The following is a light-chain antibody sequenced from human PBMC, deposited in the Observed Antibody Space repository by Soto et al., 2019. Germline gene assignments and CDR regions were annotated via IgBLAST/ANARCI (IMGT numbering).Light chain of an antibody. CDR1: SSNIGSHT. CDR3: AVWDGSLNGWV. CDR2: TNN. Sequence: QAVVTQPPSASGTPGQRVTISCSGRSSNIGSHTVNWYQQLPGSAPKLLIYTNNQRPSGVPDRFSGSKSGTSASLAISGLQSADDADYYCAVWDGSLNGWVFGGGTKLTVL. J-gene: IGLJ3*02. V-gene: IGLV1-44*01.